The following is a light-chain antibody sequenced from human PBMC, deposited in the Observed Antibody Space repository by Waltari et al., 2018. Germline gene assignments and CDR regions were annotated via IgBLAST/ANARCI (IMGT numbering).Light chain of an antibody. J-gene: IGKJ2*01. CDR1: QSVSSSY. V-gene: IGKV3-20*01. CDR3: QQYGSSPQYT. CDR2: GAS. Sequence: DIVLTQSPGTLSLSPGERATLSCRASQSVSSSYLAWYQQKPGQAPRLLIYGASSRATGIPDRFSGSGSGTDFTLTISRLEPEDFAVYYCQQYGSSPQYTFGQGTKLEIK.